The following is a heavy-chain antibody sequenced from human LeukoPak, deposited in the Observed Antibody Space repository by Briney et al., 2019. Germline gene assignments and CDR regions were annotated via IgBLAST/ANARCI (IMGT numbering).Heavy chain of an antibody. CDR2: IYYSGST. J-gene: IGHJ6*03. CDR1: GGSISSSSYY. CDR3: ARHVRSGSYPYYYYYYMDV. V-gene: IGHV4-39*01. Sequence: PSETLSLTCTVPGGSISSSSYYWGWIRQPPGKGLEWIGSIYYSGSTYYNPSLKSRVTISVDTSKNQFSLKLSSVTAADTAVYYCARHVRSGSYPYYYYYYMDVWGKGTTVTISS. D-gene: IGHD1-26*01.